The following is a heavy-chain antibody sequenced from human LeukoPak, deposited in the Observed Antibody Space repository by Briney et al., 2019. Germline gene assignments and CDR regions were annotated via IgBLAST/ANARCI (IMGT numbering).Heavy chain of an antibody. CDR1: GFIFSSYA. V-gene: IGHV3-23*01. CDR3: AKEGGRTVTNRDY. CDR2: ISVGGDNT. J-gene: IGHJ4*02. Sequence: GGSLRLSCAASGFIFSSYAMSWVRQAPGKGLEWVSVISVGGDNTYYADSVRGRFTISRDNSKNTLYLQMNSLGADDTAVYYCAKEGGRTVTNRDYWGQGTLVTLSS. D-gene: IGHD4-17*01.